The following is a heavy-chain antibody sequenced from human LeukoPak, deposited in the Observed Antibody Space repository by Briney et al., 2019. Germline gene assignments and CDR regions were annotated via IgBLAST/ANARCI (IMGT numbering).Heavy chain of an antibody. J-gene: IGHJ4*02. D-gene: IGHD5-18*01. V-gene: IGHV3-23*01. CDR1: GFAFRSYA. CDR3: AKNGGYSYGLYYFDY. Sequence: GGSLRLSCAASGFAFRSYAMSWVRQAPGKGLEWVSSIISRGDVTYYADSLTGRFTISRDNSKNMVYLQMDSLRAEDSAVYYCAKNGGYSYGLYYFDYWGQGTLVTVSS. CDR2: IISRGDVT.